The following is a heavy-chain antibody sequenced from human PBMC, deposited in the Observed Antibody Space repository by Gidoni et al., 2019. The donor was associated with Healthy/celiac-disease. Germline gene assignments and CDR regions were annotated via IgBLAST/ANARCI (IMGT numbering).Heavy chain of an antibody. J-gene: IGHJ4*02. CDR2: ISGSGGST. D-gene: IGHD5-12*01. V-gene: IGHV3-23*01. CDR1: VFTFSSYA. Sequence: EVQLLESGGGLLQPGGSLRLSCAASVFTFSSYAMSWFRKARVKGLEWVSAISGSGGSTYYADSVKGRFTSSRDNSKNTLYLQMNSLRAEDTAVYYCANPRMATLDYWGQGTLVTVSS. CDR3: ANPRMATLDY.